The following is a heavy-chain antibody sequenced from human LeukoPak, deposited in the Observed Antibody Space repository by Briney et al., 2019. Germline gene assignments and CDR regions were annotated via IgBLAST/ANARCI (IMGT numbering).Heavy chain of an antibody. J-gene: IGHJ4*02. D-gene: IGHD3-3*01. CDR3: TTDNYDFWSGYYTGSFDY. CDR2: IKSKTDGGTT. V-gene: IGHV3-15*01. Sequence: GGSLRLSCEVSGFTFNSYAMSWVRQAPGKGLEWVGRIKSKTDGGTTDYAAPVKGRFTISRDDSKNTLYLQMNSLKTEDTAVYYCTTDNYDFWSGYYTGSFDYWGQGTLVTVSS. CDR1: GFTFNSYA.